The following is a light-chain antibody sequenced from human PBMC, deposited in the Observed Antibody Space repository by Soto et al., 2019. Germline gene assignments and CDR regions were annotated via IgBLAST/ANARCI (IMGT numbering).Light chain of an antibody. CDR2: GVS. CDR3: SSYTSSRPVV. J-gene: IGLJ2*01. V-gene: IGLV2-14*01. Sequence: QSALTQPASVSGSPGQSITISCTGTSSDVGGYNYVSWYQQHPGKVPELMIYGVSNRPSGVSSRFSGSKSGDTASLTISGLQAEDEDAFYCSSYTSSRPVVFGGGTKLTVL. CDR1: SSDVGGYNY.